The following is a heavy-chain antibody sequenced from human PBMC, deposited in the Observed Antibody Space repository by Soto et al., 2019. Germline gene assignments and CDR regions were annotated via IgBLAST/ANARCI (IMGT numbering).Heavy chain of an antibody. V-gene: IGHV4-59*08. CDR1: GGSISSYY. CDR3: ARRGIVVVPAAERIPYYYYYMDV. CDR2: IYYSGST. J-gene: IGHJ6*03. Sequence: SETVSLTCTVSGGSISSYYWSWIRQPPGKGLEWIGYIYYSGSTNYNPSLKSRVTISVDTSKNQFSLKLSSVTAADTAVYYCARRGIVVVPAAERIPYYYYYMDVWGKGTTVTVSS. D-gene: IGHD2-2*01.